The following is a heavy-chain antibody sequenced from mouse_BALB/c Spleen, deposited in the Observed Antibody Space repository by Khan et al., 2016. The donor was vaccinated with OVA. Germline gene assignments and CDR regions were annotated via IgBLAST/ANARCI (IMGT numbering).Heavy chain of an antibody. D-gene: IGHD2-10*01. V-gene: IGHV9-3-1*01. CDR2: INTYTVEP. CDR1: GHTFTNFG. Sequence: VQLVESGPELKKPGETVKISCKASGHTFTNFGMNWVKQAPGKGLKWMGWINTYTVEPTYADDFNGRFAFSLEASASTAYLQINNLTNEDTATYFCARPPYFSYAMDNWGQGTSVTVSS. J-gene: IGHJ4*01. CDR3: ARPPYFSYAMDN.